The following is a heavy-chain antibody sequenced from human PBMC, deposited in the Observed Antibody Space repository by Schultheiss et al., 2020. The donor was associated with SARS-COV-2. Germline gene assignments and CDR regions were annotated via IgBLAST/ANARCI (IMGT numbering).Heavy chain of an antibody. Sequence: SETLSLTCTVSGGSVSSTAYYWAWIRQPPGKGLEWIGYIYYSGSTNYNPSLKSRVTISVDTSKNQFSLKLSSVTAADTAVYYCASQYYYDSSGLPIFWGQGTLVTVSS. CDR3: ASQYYYDSSGLPIF. D-gene: IGHD3-22*01. V-gene: IGHV4-61*05. CDR2: IYYSGST. CDR1: GGSVSSTAYY. J-gene: IGHJ4*02.